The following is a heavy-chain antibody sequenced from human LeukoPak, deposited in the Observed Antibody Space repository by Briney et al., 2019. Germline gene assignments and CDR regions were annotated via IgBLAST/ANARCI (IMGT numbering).Heavy chain of an antibody. CDR3: AKGLYSGYDYYFDY. J-gene: IGHJ4*02. CDR2: ISVSGGST. Sequence: PGRSLRLSCAASGFTFNNYAMSWVRQAPGKGLEWVSTISVSGGSTYYADSVKGRFTISRDNSKNTLYLQMDSLRAEDTAIYYCAKGLYSGYDYYFDYWGQGTLVTVSS. CDR1: GFTFNNYA. D-gene: IGHD5-12*01. V-gene: IGHV3-23*01.